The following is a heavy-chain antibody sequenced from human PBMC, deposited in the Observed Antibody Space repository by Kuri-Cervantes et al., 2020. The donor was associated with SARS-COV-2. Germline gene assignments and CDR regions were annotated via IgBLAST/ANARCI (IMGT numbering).Heavy chain of an antibody. Sequence: SETLSLTCTASGGSISSGSYYWSWIRQPAGKGLEWIGRIYTSGSTNYNPSLKSRVTISVDTSKNQFSLKLSSVTAADTAVYYCARERRSLLWFGEFFDYWGQGTLVTVSS. CDR2: IYTSGST. D-gene: IGHD3-10*01. CDR1: GGSISSGSYY. V-gene: IGHV4-61*02. J-gene: IGHJ4*02. CDR3: ARERRSLLWFGEFFDY.